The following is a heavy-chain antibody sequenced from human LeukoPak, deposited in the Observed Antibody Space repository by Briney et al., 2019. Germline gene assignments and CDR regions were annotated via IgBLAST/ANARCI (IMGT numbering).Heavy chain of an antibody. CDR3: ARAQTYYGSGSYLY. CDR2: ISSSSSTV. J-gene: IGHJ4*02. CDR1: GFTFSRYS. D-gene: IGHD3-10*01. Sequence: GGSLRLSCAASGFTFSRYSRNWVRQAPGKGREWVSYISSSSSTVYYADSLKGRFTISRDNAKNSLYLQMNSLRDEDTAVYYCARAQTYYGSGSYLYWGQGTLVTVSS. V-gene: IGHV3-48*02.